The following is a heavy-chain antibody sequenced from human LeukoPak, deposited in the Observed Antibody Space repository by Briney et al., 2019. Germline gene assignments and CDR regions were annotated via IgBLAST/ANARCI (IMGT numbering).Heavy chain of an antibody. CDR1: GYSFTSYW. V-gene: IGHV5-51*01. Sequence: GESLKISCKGSGYSFTSYWIGWVRQMPGKGLEWMGIIYPGGSDTRYSPSFQGQVTSSADKSISTAYLQWSSLKASDTAMYYCARWGVGERATEPHDGMDVWGQGTTVTVSS. CDR2: IYPGGSDT. CDR3: ARWGVGERATEPHDGMDV. D-gene: IGHD5-24*01. J-gene: IGHJ6*02.